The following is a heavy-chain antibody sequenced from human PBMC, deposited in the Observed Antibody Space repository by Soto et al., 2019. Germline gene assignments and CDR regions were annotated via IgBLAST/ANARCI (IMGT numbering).Heavy chain of an antibody. J-gene: IGHJ4*02. CDR1: GFTFSSYG. CDR2: ISYDGSNK. Sequence: QVQLVESGGGVVQPGRSLRLSCAASGFTFSSYGMHWVRQAPGKGLEWVAVISYDGSNKYYADSVKGRFTISRDNSKNTLYLQMNSLRAEDTAVYYCAKLSVAGLATPFDYWGQGTLLTVSS. V-gene: IGHV3-30*18. CDR3: AKLSVAGLATPFDY. D-gene: IGHD6-19*01.